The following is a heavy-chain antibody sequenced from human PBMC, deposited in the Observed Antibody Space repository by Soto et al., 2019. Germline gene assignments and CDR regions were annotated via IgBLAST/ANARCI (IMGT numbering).Heavy chain of an antibody. CDR2: IKQDGSAK. J-gene: IGHJ4*02. CDR1: GFALRTHW. CDR3: ARDDGYRGFDC. V-gene: IGHV3-7*01. D-gene: IGHD6-25*01. Sequence: EAQLVGSGGGLVQPGDSLRLSCAASGFALRTHWMSWVRQTPGKGLEWVANIKQDGSAKFYVDSVRGRFPISRDNANNTLYLQLNSLRAEDTAIYYCARDDGYRGFDCWGQGSLVTVSS.